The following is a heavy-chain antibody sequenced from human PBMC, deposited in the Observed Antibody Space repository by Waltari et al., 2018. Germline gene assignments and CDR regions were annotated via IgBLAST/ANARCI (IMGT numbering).Heavy chain of an antibody. D-gene: IGHD2-8*02. CDR3: ARLVGSYYFHMDV. CDR1: GGSITSIAYY. Sequence: QLQLQESGPGLLKPSETLSLTCSVSGGSITSIAYYWGWIRQPPGKGLEWIGSIYYSESAYYNPSVKNRVTISVDTTKNQFSLRLYSVTAADTAVYYCARLVGSYYFHMDVWGKGTTVVISS. CDR2: IYYSESA. J-gene: IGHJ6*03. V-gene: IGHV4-39*07.